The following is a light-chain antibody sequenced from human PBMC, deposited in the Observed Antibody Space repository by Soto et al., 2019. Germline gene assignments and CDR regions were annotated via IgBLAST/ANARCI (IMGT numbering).Light chain of an antibody. V-gene: IGKV1-8*01. Sequence: TQSPSSFSASTGDRVTITCRASQGISNYLAWYQQKPGKAPNLLIYAASTLQSGVPSRFSGSGSGTDFTLTISYLQSEDFATYFCQQYYSYPPIFGQGTKLEIK. J-gene: IGKJ2*01. CDR2: AAS. CDR3: QQYYSYPPI. CDR1: QGISNY.